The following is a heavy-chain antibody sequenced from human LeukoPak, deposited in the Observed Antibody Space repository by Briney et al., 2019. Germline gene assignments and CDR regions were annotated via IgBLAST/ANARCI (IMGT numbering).Heavy chain of an antibody. D-gene: IGHD2-2*01. CDR3: ARVMGRYCSSNSCYVDY. CDR2: ISYDGSNR. CDR1: AFTFSTYA. V-gene: IGHV3-30*04. Sequence: GGSLRLSCAASAFTFSTYAMHWVRQAPGKGLEWVAVISYDGSNRYYADSVKGRFTISRDKSKNTLYLQMNSLRAEDTAVYYCARVMGRYCSSNSCYVDYWGQGTLVTVSS. J-gene: IGHJ4*02.